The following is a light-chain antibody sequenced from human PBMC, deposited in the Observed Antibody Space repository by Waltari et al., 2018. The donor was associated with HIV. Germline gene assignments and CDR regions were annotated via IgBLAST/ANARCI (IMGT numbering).Light chain of an antibody. Sequence: QSALTQPPSASGSPGQSVTISCTGPSRDVGGYNSVSGYRHHPGHAPNLMIYEGSKRPSGVPDRFSGSKSGNTASLTVSGLQAEDEADYYCSSYAGSNNLVFGGGTKLTVL. CDR2: EGS. CDR1: SRDVGGYNS. J-gene: IGLJ2*01. CDR3: SSYAGSNNLV. V-gene: IGLV2-8*01.